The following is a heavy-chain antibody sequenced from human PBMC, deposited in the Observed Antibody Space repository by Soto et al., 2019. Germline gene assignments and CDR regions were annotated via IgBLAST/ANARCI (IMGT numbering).Heavy chain of an antibody. Sequence: QVQLVESGGGVVQPGRSLRLSCAASAFTFSSYGMLWVRQAPGKGLEWVALISYDGGNKYYADSVKGRFTISRDNSKNTLYLQMNSLRADDTAVYFCAAGYYFGDYWGQGTLVTVSS. CDR1: AFTFSSYG. D-gene: IGHD5-18*01. CDR3: AAGYYFGDY. CDR2: ISYDGGNK. J-gene: IGHJ4*02. V-gene: IGHV3-30*03.